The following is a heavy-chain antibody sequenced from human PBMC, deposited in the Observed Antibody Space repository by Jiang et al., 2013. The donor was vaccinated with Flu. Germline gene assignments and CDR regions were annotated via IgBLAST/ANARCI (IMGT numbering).Heavy chain of an antibody. CDR1: GGSISSGGYY. CDR2: TYYSGST. CDR3: ARDSGRRSGSYFDF. V-gene: IGHV4-31*03. J-gene: IGHJ4*02. D-gene: IGHD1-26*01. Sequence: GLVKPSQTLSLTCTVSGGSISSGGYYWSWIRQHPGKGLEWIGYTYYSGSTHYNPSLKSRLTMSVDTSKNQFSLNLSSVTAADTAVYYCARDSGRRSGSYFDFWGRGTLVTVSS.